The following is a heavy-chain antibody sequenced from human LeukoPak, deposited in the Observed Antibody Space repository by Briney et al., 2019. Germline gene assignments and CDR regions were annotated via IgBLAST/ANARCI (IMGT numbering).Heavy chain of an antibody. CDR3: ARVITRNDVVLDY. Sequence: GGSLRLSCVASGFSLSGYWMYWVRQAPGKGLMYISRNNGDGSTTNYADVVKGRFTMSRDNVKNTLYLQMNSLRVEDTAVYYCARVITRNDVVLDYWGQGTLVTVSS. V-gene: IGHV3-74*01. CDR1: GFSLSGYW. CDR2: NNGDGSTT. D-gene: IGHD1-1*01. J-gene: IGHJ4*02.